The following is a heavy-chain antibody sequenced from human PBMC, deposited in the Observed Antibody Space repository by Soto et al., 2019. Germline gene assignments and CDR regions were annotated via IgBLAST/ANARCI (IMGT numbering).Heavy chain of an antibody. CDR2: ISSNGGST. Sequence: EVQLVESGEGLVQPGGSLRLSCAASGFTFSSYAMHWVRQAPGKGLEYVSAISSNGGSTYYADSVKGRFTISRDNSKNTLYLQMGSLRAEDMAVYYCARGSGWLRLYYFDYWGQGTLVTVSS. V-gene: IGHV3-64*02. CDR1: GFTFSSYA. CDR3: ARGSGWLRLYYFDY. J-gene: IGHJ4*02. D-gene: IGHD5-12*01.